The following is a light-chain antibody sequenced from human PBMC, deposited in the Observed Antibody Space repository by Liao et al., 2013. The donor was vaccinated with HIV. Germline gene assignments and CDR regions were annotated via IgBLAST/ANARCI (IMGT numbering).Light chain of an antibody. Sequence: SYELTQPPSVSVSPGQTASITCSGDNLGDKYAYWYQQEPGQSPVLVIYQDIKRPSGIPERFSGSNSGSTATLTISVTQAMDEADYYCQAWDSSTAEYVFGTGTKVTVL. CDR1: NLGDKY. CDR3: QAWDSSTAEYV. CDR2: QDI. J-gene: IGLJ1*01. V-gene: IGLV3-1*01.